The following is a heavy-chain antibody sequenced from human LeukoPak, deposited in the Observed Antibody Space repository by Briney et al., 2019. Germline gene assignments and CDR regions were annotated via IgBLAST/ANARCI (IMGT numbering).Heavy chain of an antibody. V-gene: IGHV3-30*02. J-gene: IGHJ6*03. D-gene: IGHD3-3*01. CDR2: IRYDGSNK. CDR3: AKDFRLPTILGVVITPHYYYYYMDV. Sequence: GGSLRLSCAASGFTFSSYGMHWVRQAPGKGLEWVAFIRYDGSNKYYADSVKGRFTISRDNSKNTLYLQMNSLRAEDTAVYYCAKDFRLPTILGVVITPHYYYYYMDVWVKGTTVTVSS. CDR1: GFTFSSYG.